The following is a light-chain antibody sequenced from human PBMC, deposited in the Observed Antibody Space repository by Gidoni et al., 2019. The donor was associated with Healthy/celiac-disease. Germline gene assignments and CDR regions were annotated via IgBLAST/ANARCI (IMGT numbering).Light chain of an antibody. CDR1: QSVSSSY. CDR3: QQYGSSLGLT. V-gene: IGKV3-20*01. J-gene: IGKJ4*01. Sequence: EMGFTKSPGTLSLSPGERANLSFSASQSVSSSYLAWYQQKPGQAPRLLIYGASRRATGIPARFSGSGSGTDFTLTISRLEPEDFAVYYCQQYGSSLGLTFGGGTKVEIK. CDR2: GAS.